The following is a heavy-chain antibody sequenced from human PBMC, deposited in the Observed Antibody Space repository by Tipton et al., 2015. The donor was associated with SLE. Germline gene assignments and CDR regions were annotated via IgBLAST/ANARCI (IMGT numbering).Heavy chain of an antibody. Sequence: TLSLTCAVSGDSISNNNWWTWVRQRPGKGLEWIGEIHHIGNTNQNPSLKSRVTISIDKSKNQFSLKLRSVTAADTAVYYCARYPATVTSSAPFNDLDIWGQGTLVIVSS. CDR1: GDSISNNNW. J-gene: IGHJ3*02. CDR3: ARYPATVTSSAPFNDLDI. D-gene: IGHD4-17*01. V-gene: IGHV4-4*02. CDR2: IHHIGNT.